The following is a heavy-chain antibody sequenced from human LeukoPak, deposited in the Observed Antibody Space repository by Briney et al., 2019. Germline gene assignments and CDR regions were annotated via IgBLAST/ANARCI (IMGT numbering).Heavy chain of an antibody. V-gene: IGHV3-30*02. Sequence: PGGSLRLSCAASGFTFSNYAMHWVRQAPGKGLERVAFIRHNGSDIYYADSVRGRFTISRDNSKNTLYFQMNSLIYEDTAVYYCAKTGFQWGEYFYYMDVWGKGTTVTVSS. D-gene: IGHD1-14*01. CDR2: IRHNGSDI. CDR3: AKTGFQWGEYFYYMDV. CDR1: GFTFSNYA. J-gene: IGHJ6*03.